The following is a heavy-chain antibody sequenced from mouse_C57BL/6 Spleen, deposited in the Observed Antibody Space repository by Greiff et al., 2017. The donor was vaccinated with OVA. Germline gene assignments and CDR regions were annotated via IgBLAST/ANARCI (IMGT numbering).Heavy chain of an antibody. Sequence: QVQLQQPGAELVKPGASVKLSCKASGYTFTSYWMHWVKQRPGRGLEWIGRIDPNSGGPKYNEKFKSQATLTVDQPSSTAYMQLSSLKSEDSAVYTCASWRASYYGSSPAWFAYWGQGTLVTVSA. V-gene: IGHV1-72*01. CDR2: IDPNSGGP. CDR1: GYTFTSYW. J-gene: IGHJ3*01. CDR3: ASWRASYYGSSPAWFAY. D-gene: IGHD1-1*01.